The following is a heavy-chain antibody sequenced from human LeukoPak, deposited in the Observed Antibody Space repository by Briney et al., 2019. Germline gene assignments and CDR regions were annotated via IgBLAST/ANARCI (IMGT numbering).Heavy chain of an antibody. CDR3: HLGWPHDAFDI. CDR2: MNPNSGNT. D-gene: IGHD2-15*01. Sequence: ASVKVSCKASGYTFTSYDINWVRQATGQGLEWMGWMNPNSGNTGYAQKFQGRVTITRNTSISTAYMELSSLRSEDTAVYYCHLGWPHDAFDIWGQGTMVTVSS. V-gene: IGHV1-8*03. CDR1: GYTFTSYD. J-gene: IGHJ3*02.